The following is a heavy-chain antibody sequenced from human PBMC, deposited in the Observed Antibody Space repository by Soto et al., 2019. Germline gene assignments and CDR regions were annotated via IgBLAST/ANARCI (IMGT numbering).Heavy chain of an antibody. D-gene: IGHD3-22*01. J-gene: IGHJ5*02. CDR3: ARGQITMILSWFDP. CDR1: GGSISSYY. V-gene: IGHV4-59*01. CDR2: IYYSGST. Sequence: SETLSLTCTVSGGSISSYYWSWIRQPPGKGLEWIGYIYYSGSTNYNPSHKSRVTISVDTSKNQFSLKLSSVTAADTAVYYCARGQITMILSWFDPWGQGTLVTVSS.